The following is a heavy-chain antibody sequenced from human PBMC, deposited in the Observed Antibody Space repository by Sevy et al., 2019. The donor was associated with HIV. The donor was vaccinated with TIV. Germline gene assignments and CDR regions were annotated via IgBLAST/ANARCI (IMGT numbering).Heavy chain of an antibody. CDR3: ARDGAYYYDSSGYYYYYGMDV. V-gene: IGHV3-74*01. Sequence: GGSLRLSCAASGFTFSSYWMHWVRQAPGKGLVWVSRINSDGSSTSYADSVKGRFTISRDNAKNTLYLKMNSLRAEDTAVYYCARDGAYYYDSSGYYYYYGMDVWGQGTTVTVSS. CDR1: GFTFSSYW. CDR2: INSDGSST. D-gene: IGHD3-22*01. J-gene: IGHJ6*02.